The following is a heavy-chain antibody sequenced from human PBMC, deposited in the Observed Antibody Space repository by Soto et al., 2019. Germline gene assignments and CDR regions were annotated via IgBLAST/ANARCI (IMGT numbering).Heavy chain of an antibody. CDR1: GFKFSNYG. D-gene: IGHD3-16*02. CDR2: ISYDGSNK. Sequence: QVQLVESGAGVVQPGTSLRLSCAASGFKFSNYGMHWVRQAPGKGLEWVSVISYDGSNKYYADSVKGRFAISRDNSKNTLYLQMNSLRAEDTAVYYCAKSHPITVISLDYWGQGILVTVSS. J-gene: IGHJ4*02. CDR3: AKSHPITVISLDY. V-gene: IGHV3-30*18.